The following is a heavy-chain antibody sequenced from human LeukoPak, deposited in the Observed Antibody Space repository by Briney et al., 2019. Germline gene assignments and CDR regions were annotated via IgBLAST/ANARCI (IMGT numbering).Heavy chain of an antibody. J-gene: IGHJ4*02. CDR1: GFTFSSYW. CDR2: IKQDGSEK. D-gene: IGHD3-9*01. CDR3: ARVLRGYDILTGYSAIDY. V-gene: IGHV3-7*03. Sequence: GGSLRLSCAASGFTFSSYWMGWVRQAPGKGLEWVANIKQDGSEKYYVDSVKGRFTISRDNAKNSLYLQMNSLRAEDTAVCYCARVLRGYDILTGYSAIDYWGQGTLVTVSS.